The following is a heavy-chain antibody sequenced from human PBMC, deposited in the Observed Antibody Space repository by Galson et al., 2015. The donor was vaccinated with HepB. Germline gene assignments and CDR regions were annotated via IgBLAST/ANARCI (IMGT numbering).Heavy chain of an antibody. CDR2: IYSGGST. D-gene: IGHD4-17*01. V-gene: IGHV3-66*01. CDR3: AKDHLDYGDYVAGMPFDY. CDR1: GFTVSSNY. Sequence: SLRLSCAASGFTVSSNYMSWVRQAPGKGLEWVSVIYSGGSTYYADSVKGRFTISRDNSKNTLYLQMNSLRAEDTAVYYCAKDHLDYGDYVAGMPFDYWGQGTLVTVSS. J-gene: IGHJ4*02.